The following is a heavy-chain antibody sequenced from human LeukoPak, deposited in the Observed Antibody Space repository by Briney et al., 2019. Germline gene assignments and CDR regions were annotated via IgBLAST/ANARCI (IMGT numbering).Heavy chain of an antibody. CDR3: ARALYDSSGYGAFAFDI. J-gene: IGHJ3*02. V-gene: IGHV1-69*04. CDR2: IIPILGIA. D-gene: IGHD3-22*01. Sequence: ASVKVSCKASGGTFSRYAISSVRQAPGQGREWMGRIIPILGIANYAQKFQGRVTITPDKSTSAAYMELSSLRSEDTAVYYCARALYDSSGYGAFAFDIWGQGTMVTVSS. CDR1: GGTFSRYA.